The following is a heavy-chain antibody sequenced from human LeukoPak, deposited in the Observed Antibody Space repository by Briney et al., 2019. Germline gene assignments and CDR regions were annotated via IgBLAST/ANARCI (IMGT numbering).Heavy chain of an antibody. CDR1: GFTFSSYW. Sequence: PGGSLRLFCAASGFTFSSYWMHWVRQAPGKGLVWVSRISSDGSSTSYADCVKGRLSICRDNAKNTLYLQKNSLRAEDTAVYYCARDIGDAFDIWGQGTMVTVSS. J-gene: IGHJ3*02. CDR3: ARDIGDAFDI. V-gene: IGHV3-74*01. CDR2: ISSDGSST. D-gene: IGHD2-15*01.